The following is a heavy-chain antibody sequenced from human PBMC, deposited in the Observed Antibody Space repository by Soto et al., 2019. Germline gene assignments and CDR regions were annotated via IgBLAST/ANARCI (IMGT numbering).Heavy chain of an antibody. V-gene: IGHV3-21*01. CDR1: GFTLSSYS. Sequence: PGGSLRLSCAASGFTLSSYSMNWVRQAPGKWLEWVSSISSSSSYIYYADSVKGRFTISRDNAKNSLYLQMNGLRAEDTAVYYCARARGIVVVPAAIKVPGGMDVWGQGXTVTVYS. J-gene: IGHJ6*02. CDR3: ARARGIVVVPAAIKVPGGMDV. CDR2: ISSSSSYI. D-gene: IGHD2-2*02.